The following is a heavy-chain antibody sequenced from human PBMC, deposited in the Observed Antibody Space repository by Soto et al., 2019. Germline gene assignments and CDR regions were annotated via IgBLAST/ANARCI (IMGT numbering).Heavy chain of an antibody. CDR2: IYYSGST. V-gene: IGHV4-31*03. D-gene: IGHD6-19*01. Sequence: TLSLTCTVSGGSISSGGYYWSWIRQHPGKGLEWIGYIYYSGSTYYNPSLKSRVTISVDTSKNQFSLKLSSVTAADTAVYYCARTQWLPPLNWFDPWGQGTLVTVSS. CDR1: GGSISSGGYY. CDR3: ARTQWLPPLNWFDP. J-gene: IGHJ5*02.